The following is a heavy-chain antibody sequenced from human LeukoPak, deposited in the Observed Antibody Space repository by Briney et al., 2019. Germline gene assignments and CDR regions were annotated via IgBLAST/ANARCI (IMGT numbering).Heavy chain of an antibody. Sequence: SETLSLTCTVSGGSIYSGSSYWSRIRQPAGKGLEWIGRIFTSGSTNYNPSLKSRVTISVATSKNQFSLKLSSVTAADTAVYFCARVAGVPATANYYYMDVWGKGTTVTVSS. J-gene: IGHJ6*03. CDR1: GGSIYSGSSY. D-gene: IGHD2-2*01. CDR2: IFTSGST. V-gene: IGHV4-61*02. CDR3: ARVAGVPATANYYYMDV.